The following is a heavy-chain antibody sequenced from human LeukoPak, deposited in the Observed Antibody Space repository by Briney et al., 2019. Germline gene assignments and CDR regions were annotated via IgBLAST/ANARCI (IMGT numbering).Heavy chain of an antibody. CDR2: IYYSGST. D-gene: IGHD6-13*01. J-gene: IGHJ4*02. Sequence: SETLSLTCTVSGGSISSGDYYWSWIRQPPGKGLEWIGYIYYSGSTNYNPSLKSRVTISVDTSKNQFSLKLSSVTAADTAVYYCASSSSSWYYFDYWGQGTLVTVSS. CDR1: GGSISSGDYY. V-gene: IGHV4-61*08. CDR3: ASSSSSWYYFDY.